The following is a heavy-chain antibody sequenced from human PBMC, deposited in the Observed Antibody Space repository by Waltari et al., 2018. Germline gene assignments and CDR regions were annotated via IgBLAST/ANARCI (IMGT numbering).Heavy chain of an antibody. J-gene: IGHJ6*02. CDR3: ARDFVPYYYYGMDV. CDR1: GFIFSNYE. V-gene: IGHV3-48*03. Sequence: EVHLVESGGGLVQPGGSLRLSCAASGFIFSNYEMNWVRQAPGRGLEWVSYISRGGSTIYYAESVRCRFTVSRDNAKNSLYLQMNSLRAEDTAIYYCARDFVPYYYYGMDVWGHGTTVTVSS. CDR2: ISRGGSTI. D-gene: IGHD2-8*01.